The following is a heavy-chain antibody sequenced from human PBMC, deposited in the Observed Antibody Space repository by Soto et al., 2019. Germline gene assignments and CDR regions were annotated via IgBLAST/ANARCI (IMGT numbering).Heavy chain of an antibody. CDR3: ARVPIHSSSSDYYYGMDV. CDR1: GYTFTSYD. Sequence: ASVKVSCKASGYTFTSYDINWVRQATGQGLEWMGWMNPNSGNTGYAQKFQGRVTMTRNTSISTAYMELSSLRSEDTAVYYCARVPIHSSSSDYYYGMDVWGQGTTVTVSS. V-gene: IGHV1-8*01. J-gene: IGHJ6*02. CDR2: MNPNSGNT. D-gene: IGHD6-6*01.